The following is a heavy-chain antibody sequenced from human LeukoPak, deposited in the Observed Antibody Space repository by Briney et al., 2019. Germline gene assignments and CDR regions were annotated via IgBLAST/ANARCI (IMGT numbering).Heavy chain of an antibody. D-gene: IGHD3-22*01. J-gene: IGHJ4*02. CDR2: IYYSGST. CDR3: ARSHYYDSSGYVEGFDY. Sequence: PSETLSLTCTVSGGSISSSSYYWGWIRQPPGEGLEWIGSIYYSGSTYYNPSLKSRVTISADTSKNQFSLKLSSVTAADTAVYYCARSHYYDSSGYVEGFDYWGQGTLVTVSS. V-gene: IGHV4-39*01. CDR1: GGSISSSSYY.